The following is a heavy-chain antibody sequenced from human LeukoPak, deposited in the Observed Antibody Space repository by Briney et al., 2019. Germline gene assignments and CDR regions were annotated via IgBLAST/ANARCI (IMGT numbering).Heavy chain of an antibody. CDR2: IYYSGST. J-gene: IGHJ4*02. D-gene: IGHD6-13*01. CDR3: ARLSIVTAVDN. Sequence: SETLSLTCTVSGGSIGSSSYYWGWIRQTPGKGLEWIASIYYSGSTYYRSSLKSRVTISIDTSKNQFSLKLSSVTAADTAVYYCARLSIVTAVDNWGQGTPVTVSS. V-gene: IGHV4-39*01. CDR1: GGSIGSSSYY.